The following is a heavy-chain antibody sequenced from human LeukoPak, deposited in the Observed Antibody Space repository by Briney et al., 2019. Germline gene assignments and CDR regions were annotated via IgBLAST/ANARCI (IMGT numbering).Heavy chain of an antibody. J-gene: IGHJ6*03. V-gene: IGHV3-7*01. D-gene: IGHD3-3*01. Sequence: GGSLRLSCAASGFTFSSYSMNWVRQAPGKGLEWVANIKQDGSEKYYVDSVKGRFTISRDNAKNSLYLQMNSLRAEDTAVYYCAREEVTYYDFWSGYYSGSDYYYYMDVWGKGTTVTISS. CDR3: AREEVTYYDFWSGYYSGSDYYYYMDV. CDR1: GFTFSSYS. CDR2: IKQDGSEK.